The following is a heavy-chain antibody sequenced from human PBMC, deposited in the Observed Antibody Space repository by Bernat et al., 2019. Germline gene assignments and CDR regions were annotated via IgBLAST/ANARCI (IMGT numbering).Heavy chain of an antibody. D-gene: IGHD1-1*01. Sequence: EVQLVESRGDLVQPGGSLRLSCAASGFTFNNYWMSWVRQAPGKGLEWVANINQDGSDKYYVDSVRGRFTISRDNAKNSLFLQMNSLRAEGTAVYYCARSPATGTVDYWGQGTLVTVSS. CDR2: INQDGSDK. CDR3: ARSPATGTVDY. J-gene: IGHJ4*02. V-gene: IGHV3-7*03. CDR1: GFTFNNYW.